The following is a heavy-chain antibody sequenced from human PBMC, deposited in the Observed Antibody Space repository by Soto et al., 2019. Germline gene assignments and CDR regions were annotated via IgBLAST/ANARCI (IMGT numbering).Heavy chain of an antibody. D-gene: IGHD2-21*02. CDR3: ARDGAGGDKYYYYGMDV. CDR1: GYTFTSYY. CDR2: INPSGGST. V-gene: IGHV1-46*01. J-gene: IGHJ6*02. Sequence: QVQRVQSGAEVKKPGASVKVSCKASGYTFTSYYMHWVRQAPGQGLEWMGIINPSGGSTSYAQKFQGRVTMTRDTSTSTVYMELSSLRSEDTAVYYCARDGAGGDKYYYYGMDVWGQGTTVTVSS.